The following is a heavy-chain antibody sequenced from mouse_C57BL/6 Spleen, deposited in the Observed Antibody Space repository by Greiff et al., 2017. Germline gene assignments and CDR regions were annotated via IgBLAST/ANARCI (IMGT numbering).Heavy chain of an antibody. CDR2: IGPGSGST. CDR3: ARATTVSYYYAMDY. D-gene: IGHD1-1*01. V-gene: IGHV1-77*01. J-gene: IGHJ4*01. CDR1: GYTFTDYY. Sequence: VQLVESGAELVKPGASVKISCKASGYTFTDYYINWVQQRPGQGLEWIGKIGPGSGSTYYNEKFKGKATLTADKSSSTAYMQLSSLTSEDSAVYVCARATTVSYYYAMDYWGQGTSVTVSS.